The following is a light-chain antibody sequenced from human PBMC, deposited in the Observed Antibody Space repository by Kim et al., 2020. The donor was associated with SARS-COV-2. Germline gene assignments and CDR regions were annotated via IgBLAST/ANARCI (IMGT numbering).Light chain of an antibody. Sequence: TTINCKSSQNILDSVNNKNYLAWYQQKPGQTPKLLMSWASSRESGVPDRFSGSGSGTDFTLTITSLQAEDVAVYYCQQYYTTPITFGQGTRLEIK. CDR2: WAS. CDR1: QNILDSVNNKNY. J-gene: IGKJ5*01. V-gene: IGKV4-1*01. CDR3: QQYYTTPIT.